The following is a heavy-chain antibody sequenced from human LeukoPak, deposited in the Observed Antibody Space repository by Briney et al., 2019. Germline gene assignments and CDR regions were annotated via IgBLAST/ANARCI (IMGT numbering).Heavy chain of an antibody. Sequence: GGSLRLSCAASGFTFSSYAMSWVRQAPGKGLEWVSAISGCGGSTYYADSVKGRFTISRDNSKNTLYLQMNSLRAEDTAVYYCAKEDWLLSSNYYYYYMDVWGKGTTVTVSS. V-gene: IGHV3-23*01. J-gene: IGHJ6*03. D-gene: IGHD3/OR15-3a*01. CDR2: ISGCGGST. CDR3: AKEDWLLSSNYYYYYMDV. CDR1: GFTFSSYA.